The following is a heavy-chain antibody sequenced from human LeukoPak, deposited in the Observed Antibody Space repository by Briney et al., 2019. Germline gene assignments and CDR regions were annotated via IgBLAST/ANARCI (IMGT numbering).Heavy chain of an antibody. CDR1: GYTFTSYA. CDR2: INAGNGNT. V-gene: IGHV1-3*01. D-gene: IGHD4-17*01. CDR3: ARDFPYGDYVGNYFDY. J-gene: IGHJ4*02. Sequence: GASVKVSCKASGYTFTSYAMHWVRQAPGQRLEWMGWINAGNGNTKYSQKFQGRVTITRDTSASTAYMELSSLRSEDTAVYYCARDFPYGDYVGNYFDYWGQGTLVTVSS.